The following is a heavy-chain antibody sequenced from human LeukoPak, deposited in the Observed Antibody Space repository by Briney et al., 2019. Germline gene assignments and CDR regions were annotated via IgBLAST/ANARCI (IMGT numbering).Heavy chain of an antibody. D-gene: IGHD3-22*01. CDR1: GFTFSSYV. CDR2: ISYDGSNE. J-gene: IGHJ4*02. V-gene: IGHV3-30*04. Sequence: PGRSLRLSCAASGFTFSSYVMHWVRQAPGKGLEWVAIISYDGSNEYYADSVKGRFTISRDNSKNTLYLQMNSLRAEDTAVYYCANWYYYENGAYWCWGQGTLVTVSS. CDR3: ANWYYYENGAYWC.